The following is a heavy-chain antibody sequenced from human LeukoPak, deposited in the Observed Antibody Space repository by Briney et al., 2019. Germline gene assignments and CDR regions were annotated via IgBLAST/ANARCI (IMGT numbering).Heavy chain of an antibody. J-gene: IGHJ4*02. CDR3: ARDVSGSYSYYFDY. Sequence: SVKVSCKASGGTFSSYAISWVRQAPGEGLEWMGGIIPIFGTADYAQKFQGRVTITTDESTSTAYMELSSLRSEDTAVYYCARDVSGSYSYYFDYWGQGTLVTVSS. CDR2: IIPIFGTA. CDR1: GGTFSSYA. V-gene: IGHV1-69*05. D-gene: IGHD1-26*01.